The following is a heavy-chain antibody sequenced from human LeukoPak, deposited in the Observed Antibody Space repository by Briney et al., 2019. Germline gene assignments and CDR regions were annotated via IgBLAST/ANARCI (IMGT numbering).Heavy chain of an antibody. J-gene: IGHJ6*03. Sequence: SETLSLTCTVSGGSISSYYWSWIRQPPGKGLEWIGYIYYSGSTNYNPSLKSRVTISVDTSKNQFSLKLSSVTAADTAVYYCAREGKYSSSSANAGRPNLRYYYYYYMDVWGKGTTVTVSS. D-gene: IGHD6-6*01. CDR2: IYYSGST. CDR3: AREGKYSSSSANAGRPNLRYYYYYYMDV. CDR1: GGSISSYY. V-gene: IGHV4-59*01.